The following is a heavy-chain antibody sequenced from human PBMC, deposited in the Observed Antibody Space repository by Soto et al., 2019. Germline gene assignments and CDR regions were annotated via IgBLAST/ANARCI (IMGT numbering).Heavy chain of an antibody. D-gene: IGHD3-22*01. V-gene: IGHV1-69*13. CDR1: GGTFSSYA. CDR2: IIPIFGTA. J-gene: IGHJ4*02. CDR3: ARGGRDYYDSSGYSPDY. Sequence: ASVKVSCKASGGTFSSYAISWVRQAPGQGLEWMGGIIPIFGTANYAQKFQGRVTITADESTSTAYMELSSLRSEDTAVYYCARGGRDYYDSSGYSPDYWGQGTLVTVSS.